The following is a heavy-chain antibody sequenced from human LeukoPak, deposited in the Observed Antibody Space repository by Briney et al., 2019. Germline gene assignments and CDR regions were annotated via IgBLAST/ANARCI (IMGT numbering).Heavy chain of an antibody. Sequence: SETLSLTCAVSGGPFSGYFWNWIRQPPGKPLEWSGEINDRGITNYNPSLKSRVTISVDTSRNQFSLKLTSVTAADTAVYYCARDPTTVVTVPYYFDDWGQGTLVTVSS. J-gene: IGHJ4*02. CDR1: GGPFSGYF. V-gene: IGHV4-34*01. CDR3: ARDPTTVVTVPYYFDD. D-gene: IGHD4-23*01. CDR2: INDRGIT.